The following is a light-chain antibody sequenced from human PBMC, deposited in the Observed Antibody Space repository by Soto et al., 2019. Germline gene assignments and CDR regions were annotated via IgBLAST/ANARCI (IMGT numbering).Light chain of an antibody. CDR3: QQYNSYSIT. J-gene: IGKJ5*01. V-gene: IGKV1-5*03. CDR1: QIISRL. Sequence: DIQMTQSPSTLSASVGDRVTITCRASQIISRLVAWYQQKPGKAPKLLIYKASLLESGVPPRLSGSGSATEFTLTISSLQPDDFATYYCQQYNSYSITFGQGTRLEIK. CDR2: KAS.